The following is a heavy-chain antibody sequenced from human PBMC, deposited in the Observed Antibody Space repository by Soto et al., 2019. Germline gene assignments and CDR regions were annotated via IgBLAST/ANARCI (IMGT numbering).Heavy chain of an antibody. J-gene: IGHJ6*02. CDR2: IYYSGST. Sequence: SETLSLTCTVSGGSISSSSYYWGWIRQPPGKGLEWIGSIYYSGSTYYNPSLKSRVTISVDTSKNRFSLKLSSVTAADTAVYYCARDYCSSTSCSYYYYYYGMDVWGQGTTVTVSS. D-gene: IGHD2-2*01. V-gene: IGHV4-39*07. CDR1: GGSISSSSYY. CDR3: ARDYCSSTSCSYYYYYYGMDV.